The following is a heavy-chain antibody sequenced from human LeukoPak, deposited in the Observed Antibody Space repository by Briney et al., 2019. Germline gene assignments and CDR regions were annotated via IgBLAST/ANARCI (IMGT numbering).Heavy chain of an antibody. Sequence: GGSLRLSCAASGFTFSSYGMHWVRQAPGKGLGWVAVISYDGSNKYYADPVKGRFTISRDNSKNTLYLQMNSLRAEDTAVYYCAKDHQGYQLLSIYPDYWGQGTLVTVSS. CDR2: ISYDGSNK. CDR1: GFTFSSYG. CDR3: AKDHQGYQLLSIYPDY. J-gene: IGHJ4*02. V-gene: IGHV3-30*18. D-gene: IGHD2-2*01.